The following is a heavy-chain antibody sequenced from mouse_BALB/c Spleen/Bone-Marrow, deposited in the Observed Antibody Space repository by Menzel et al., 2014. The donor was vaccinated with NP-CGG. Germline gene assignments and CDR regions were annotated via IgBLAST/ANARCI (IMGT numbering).Heavy chain of an antibody. D-gene: IGHD1-2*01. CDR1: GYTFXSYW. J-gene: IGHJ3*01. CDR2: INPSTGYT. V-gene: IGHV1-7*01. CDR3: ARVYYGYFFAY. Sequence: QVQLQQSGAELAKPGASVKMSCKASGYTFXSYWMHWVKQRPGQGLEWIGYINPSTGYTDYNQKFKDKATLTADKSSSTAYMQLSSLTSEDSAVYYCARVYYGYFFAYWGQGTLVTVSA.